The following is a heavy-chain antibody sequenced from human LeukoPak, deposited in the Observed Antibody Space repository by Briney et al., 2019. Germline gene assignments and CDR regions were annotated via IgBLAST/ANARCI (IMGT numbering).Heavy chain of an antibody. V-gene: IGHV4-4*02. CDR2: IHHSGST. CDR1: GGSISSGYW. CDR3: ARNAAYCLDY. J-gene: IGHJ4*02. D-gene: IGHD1-26*01. Sequence: SGTLSLTCVVSGGSISSGYWWSWVRQPPGKGLEWIGEIHHSGSTNYNPSLKSRVTILVDTSKNQFSLKLTSVTAADTAIYYCARNAAYCLDYWGQGTLVTVSS.